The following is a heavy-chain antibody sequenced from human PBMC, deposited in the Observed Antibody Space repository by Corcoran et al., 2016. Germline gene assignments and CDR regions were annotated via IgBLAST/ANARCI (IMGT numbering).Heavy chain of an antibody. D-gene: IGHD3-10*01. V-gene: IGHV3-30*18. Sequence: QVQLVESGGGVVQPGRSLRLSCAASGFTFSSYGMHWVRQAPGKGLEWVAVISYDGSNKYYADSVKGRFTISRDNSKNTLYLQMNSLRAEDTAVYYCAKAFSGSAFAGMDVWGQGTTVTVSS. CDR2: ISYDGSNK. J-gene: IGHJ6*02. CDR3: AKAFSGSAFAGMDV. CDR1: GFTFSSYG.